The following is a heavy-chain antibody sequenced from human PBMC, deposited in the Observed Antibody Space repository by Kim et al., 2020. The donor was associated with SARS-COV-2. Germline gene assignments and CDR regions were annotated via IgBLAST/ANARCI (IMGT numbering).Heavy chain of an antibody. Sequence: GGSLRLSCAASGFTFSSYVMTWVRQAPGQGLEWVSTVSGIGGSTFYADSVKGRFTISRDNSKNTLYLQVNSLRAEDTAVYYCARTNRYSSSWYLFDYWGQGTVVAVSS. D-gene: IGHD6-13*01. CDR2: VSGIGGST. V-gene: IGHV3-23*01. CDR3: ARTNRYSSSWYLFDY. CDR1: GFTFSSYV. J-gene: IGHJ4*02.